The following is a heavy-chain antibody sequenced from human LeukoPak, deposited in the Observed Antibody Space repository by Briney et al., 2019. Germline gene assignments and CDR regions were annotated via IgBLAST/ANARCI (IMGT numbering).Heavy chain of an antibody. J-gene: IGHJ6*02. D-gene: IGHD5-24*01. Sequence: KTSETLSLTCAVYGGSFSGYYWSWIRQPPGKGLEWIGEINHSGSTNYNPSLKSRVTISVDTSKNQFSLKLSSVTAADTAVYYCARLPTINYYYYGMDVWGQGTTVTVSS. CDR3: ARLPTINYYYYGMDV. V-gene: IGHV4-34*01. CDR1: GGSFSGYY. CDR2: INHSGST.